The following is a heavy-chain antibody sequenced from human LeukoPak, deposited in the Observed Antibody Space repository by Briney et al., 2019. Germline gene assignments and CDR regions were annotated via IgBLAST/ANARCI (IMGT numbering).Heavy chain of an antibody. CDR3: ARAVSGYYYTAPSKYYYYYYGMDV. J-gene: IGHJ6*02. CDR1: GDSVSSNSAA. V-gene: IGHV6-1*01. CDR2: TYYRSKRYN. Sequence: SQTLSLTCAISGDSVSSNSAAWNWIRQSPSRGLEWLGRTYYRSKRYNDYAVAVKSRITINPDTSKNQSSLQLNSVTPEDTAVYYCARAVSGYYYTAPSKYYYYYYGMDVWGQGTTVTVSS. D-gene: IGHD3-22*01.